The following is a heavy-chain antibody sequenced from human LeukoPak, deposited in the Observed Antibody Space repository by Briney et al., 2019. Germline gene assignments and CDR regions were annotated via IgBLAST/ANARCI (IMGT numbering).Heavy chain of an antibody. D-gene: IGHD5-24*01. CDR3: SIRWLRKPVDY. CDR1: GFTFSSYA. CDR2: ISGSGGST. V-gene: IGHV3-23*01. Sequence: GGSLRLSCAAAGFTFSSYAMSWVRQAPGKGLEWVSAISGSGGSTYYADSVKGRFTISRDNSKNTLYLQMNSLRAEDTAVYYCSIRWLRKPVDYWGQGTLVTVSS. J-gene: IGHJ4*02.